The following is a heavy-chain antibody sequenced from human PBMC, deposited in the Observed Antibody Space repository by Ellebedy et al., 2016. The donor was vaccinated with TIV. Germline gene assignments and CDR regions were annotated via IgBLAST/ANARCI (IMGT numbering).Heavy chain of an antibody. D-gene: IGHD7-27*01. CDR1: GFTFSTYA. V-gene: IGHV3-30-3*01. J-gene: IGHJ3*01. CDR2: TSYDGNDK. CDR3: ARSWANDAFDV. Sequence: GGSLRLSXEASGFTFSTYAMHWVRQAPGKGLEWVAVTSYDGNDKYYADSVKGRFTFSRDNSKNTLHLQMNSLRAEDTAIYYCARSWANDAFDVWGQGTMVTVSS.